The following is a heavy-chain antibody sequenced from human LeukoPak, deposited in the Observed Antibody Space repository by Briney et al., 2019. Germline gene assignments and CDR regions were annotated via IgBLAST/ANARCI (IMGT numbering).Heavy chain of an antibody. CDR2: ISSSGSTI. J-gene: IGHJ6*03. V-gene: IGHV3-48*03. Sequence: GSLRLSCAASGFTFSSYEMNWVRQAPGKGLEWVSYISSSGSTIYYADSVKGRFTISRDNAKNSLYLQMNSLRAEDTAVYYCAGSYGSGSYKYYYYMDVWGKGTTVTISS. CDR3: AGSYGSGSYKYYYYMDV. D-gene: IGHD3-10*01. CDR1: GFTFSSYE.